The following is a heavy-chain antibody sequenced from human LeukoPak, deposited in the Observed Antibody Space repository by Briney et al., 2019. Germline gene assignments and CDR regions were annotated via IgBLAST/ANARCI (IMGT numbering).Heavy chain of an antibody. CDR3: ASQYSGYGGEFDY. CDR2: ISYDGSNK. V-gene: IGHV3-30*04. J-gene: IGHJ4*02. Sequence: GGSLRLSCAASGFTFSSYAMHWVRQAPGKGLEWVAVISYDGSNKYYADSVKGRFTISRDNSKNTLYLQMNSLRAGDTAVYYCASQYSGYGGEFDYWGQGTLVTVSS. D-gene: IGHD5-12*01. CDR1: GFTFSSYA.